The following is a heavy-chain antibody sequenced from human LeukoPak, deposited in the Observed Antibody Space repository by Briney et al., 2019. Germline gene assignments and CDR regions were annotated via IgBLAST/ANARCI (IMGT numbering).Heavy chain of an antibody. D-gene: IGHD6-19*01. V-gene: IGHV3-48*01. CDR3: ARDLGMAVAAQGCFDY. J-gene: IGHJ4*02. CDR1: GFTFTDYG. Sequence: GGCLRLSCATSGFTFTDYGINWVRQAPGKGLEWVSYISNSAILYADSVKGRFTISRDNARNSLYLQMNSLRTEDTAVYYCARDLGMAVAAQGCFDYWGQGTLDTVSS. CDR2: ISNSAI.